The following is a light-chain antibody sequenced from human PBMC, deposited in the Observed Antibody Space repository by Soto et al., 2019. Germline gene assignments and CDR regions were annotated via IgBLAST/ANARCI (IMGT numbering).Light chain of an antibody. Sequence: EAVLTQSPATLSVFPGERGTLSCRASQSVATNLAWYQQRPGQAPRLLIYGASKRAIGLPARFSGSGSGTEFTLTITSLQSEDFAVYYCQQYNKWPQTFGQGTTGDIK. J-gene: IGKJ1*01. CDR1: QSVATN. CDR2: GAS. V-gene: IGKV3-15*01. CDR3: QQYNKWPQT.